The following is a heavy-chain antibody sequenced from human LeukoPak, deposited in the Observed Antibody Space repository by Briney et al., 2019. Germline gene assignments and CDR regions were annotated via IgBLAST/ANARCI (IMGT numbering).Heavy chain of an antibody. D-gene: IGHD6-6*01. CDR1: GVTFSSDW. Sequence: GESLRLSCAASGVTFSSDWMSWVRKAPGKGLEWEANRKNDGSEKYYLDSVKGRVTISRDNAKNSLYLQMNSLRAEDTAVYYCATEASSSSRSGYYYMDVWGKGTTVTVSS. CDR2: RKNDGSEK. CDR3: ATEASSSSRSGYYYMDV. V-gene: IGHV3-7*04. J-gene: IGHJ6*03.